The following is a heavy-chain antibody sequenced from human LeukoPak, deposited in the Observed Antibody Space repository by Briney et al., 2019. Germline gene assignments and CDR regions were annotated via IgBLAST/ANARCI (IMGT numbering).Heavy chain of an antibody. V-gene: IGHV1-69*06. CDR2: IIPIFGTT. CDR3: ARGVRWLVRRLNWFDP. D-gene: IGHD6-19*01. Sequence: SVKVSCKASGGTFNSYAISWVRQAPGQGLEWMGGIIPIFGTTNYARKFRGRVTLTADKSTRTAYMELSSLRSEDTAVYYCARGVRWLVRRLNWFDPWGQGTLVTVSS. J-gene: IGHJ5*02. CDR1: GGTFNSYA.